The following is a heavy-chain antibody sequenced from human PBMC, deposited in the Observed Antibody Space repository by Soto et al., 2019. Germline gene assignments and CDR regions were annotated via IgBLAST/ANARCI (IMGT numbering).Heavy chain of an antibody. CDR3: ATRILYDSNLDY. CDR2: IYYSGST. V-gene: IGHV4-59*08. Sequence: PSETLSLTCTVSGGSISSYYWSWIRQPPGKGLEWIGYIYYSGSTYYNPSLKSRVTISVDTSKNQFSLKLSSVTAADTAVYYCATRILYDSNLDYWGQGTLVTVSS. J-gene: IGHJ4*02. D-gene: IGHD3-22*01. CDR1: GGSISSYY.